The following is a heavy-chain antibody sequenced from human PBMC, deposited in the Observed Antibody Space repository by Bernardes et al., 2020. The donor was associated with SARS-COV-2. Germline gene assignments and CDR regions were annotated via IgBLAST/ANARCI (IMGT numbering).Heavy chain of an antibody. V-gene: IGHV4-39*01. CDR2: IYYSGST. Sequence: SETLSLTCTVSGGSVSSGSYSWVWIRQPPGKGLEWIGSIYYSGSTHYNPSLKSRVTISGETSKNQFSLRLRSVTAADTAVDYCARQVDTSLDWYFDVWGRGTLVTVSS. CDR3: ARQVDTSLDWYFDV. D-gene: IGHD5-18*01. J-gene: IGHJ2*01. CDR1: GGSVSSGSYS.